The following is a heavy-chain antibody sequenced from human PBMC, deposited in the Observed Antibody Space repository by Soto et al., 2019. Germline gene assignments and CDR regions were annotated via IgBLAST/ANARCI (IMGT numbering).Heavy chain of an antibody. CDR1: GYTFTSYG. CDR3: ARGIVVVVAATYWFDP. J-gene: IGHJ5*02. D-gene: IGHD2-15*01. CDR2: ISAYNGNT. Sequence: AAVKVSCKASGYTFTSYGISWVRQAPGQWLEWMGWISAYNGNTNYAQKLQGRVTMTTDTSTSTAYMELRSLRSDDTAVYYCARGIVVVVAATYWFDPWGQGTLVTVSS. V-gene: IGHV1-18*04.